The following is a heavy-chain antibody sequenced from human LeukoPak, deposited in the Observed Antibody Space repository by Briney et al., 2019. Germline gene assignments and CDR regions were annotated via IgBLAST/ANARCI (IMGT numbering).Heavy chain of an antibody. CDR3: ASKIQQPYMDV. Sequence: SETLSLTCAVYGGSFSGYYWSWIRQPPGKGLEWIGEINHSGSTNYNPSLKSRVTISVDTSKNQFSLKLSSVTAADTAVYYCASKIQQPYMDVWGKGTTVTVSS. D-gene: IGHD6-13*01. CDR2: INHSGST. CDR1: GGSFSGYY. J-gene: IGHJ6*03. V-gene: IGHV4-34*01.